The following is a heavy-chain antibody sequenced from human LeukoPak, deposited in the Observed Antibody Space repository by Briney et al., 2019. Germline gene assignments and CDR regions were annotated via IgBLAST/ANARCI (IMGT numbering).Heavy chain of an antibody. Sequence: ASVKVSCKASGYTFTSYYMHWVRQAPGQGLEWMGIINPSGGSTSYAQKFEGRVTMTRDTSTSTVYMELSSLRSEDTAVYYCARDGSGSGSDGSQPIDYWGQGTLVTVSS. CDR3: ARDGSGSGSDGSQPIDY. V-gene: IGHV1-46*01. J-gene: IGHJ4*02. D-gene: IGHD3-10*01. CDR1: GYTFTSYY. CDR2: INPSGGST.